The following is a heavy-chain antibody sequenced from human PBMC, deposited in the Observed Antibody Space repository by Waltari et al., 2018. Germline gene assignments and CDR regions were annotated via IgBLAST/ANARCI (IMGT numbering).Heavy chain of an antibody. Sequence: QVQLQQWGAGLLKPSETLSLTCAVSGGSFSGYYWSWIRQPPGKGLEWIGEINHSGSTNYNPSLKSRVTISVDTSKNQFSLKLSSVTAADTDVYYCARGGVVVPAASRVFGYWGQGTLVTVSS. D-gene: IGHD2-2*01. CDR1: GGSFSGYY. CDR2: INHSGST. V-gene: IGHV4-34*01. J-gene: IGHJ4*02. CDR3: ARGGVVVPAASRVFGY.